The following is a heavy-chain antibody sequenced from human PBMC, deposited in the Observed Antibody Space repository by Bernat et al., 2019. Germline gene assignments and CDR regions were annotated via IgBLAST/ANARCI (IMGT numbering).Heavy chain of an antibody. J-gene: IGHJ4*02. D-gene: IGHD6-19*01. CDR3: ARALKVGQWLGN. CDR2: LWYDGINK. V-gene: IGHV3-33*01. CDR1: GFTFSSYG. Sequence: QVQLVESGGGVVQPGRSLRLSCAASGFTFSSYGMHWFRQAPGKGLEWVAVLWYDGINKYYADSVKGRFTISRDNSKNTLYLQMNSLRAEDTAVYYCARALKVGQWLGNWGQGTLVTVSS.